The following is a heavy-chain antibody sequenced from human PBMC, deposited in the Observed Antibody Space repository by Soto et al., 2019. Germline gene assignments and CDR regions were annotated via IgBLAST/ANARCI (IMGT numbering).Heavy chain of an antibody. CDR2: IYYSGST. CDR1: GGSISSGDYY. V-gene: IGHV4-30-4*01. CDR3: TRVGYYYDMRY. Sequence: PSETLSLTCTVSGGSISSGDYYWSWVRQPPGKGLEWIGYIYYSGSTHYNPSLKSRLTMSVDTSKNQFSLKLSSVTVADTAVYYCTRVGYYYDMRYWGQGTLVTVSS. D-gene: IGHD3-22*01. J-gene: IGHJ4*02.